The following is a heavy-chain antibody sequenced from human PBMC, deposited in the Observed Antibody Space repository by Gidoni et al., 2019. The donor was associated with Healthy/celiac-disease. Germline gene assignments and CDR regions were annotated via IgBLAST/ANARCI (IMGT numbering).Heavy chain of an antibody. J-gene: IGHJ4*02. V-gene: IGHV3-7*03. CDR3: ARAPLYDFWSGYYKGRYFDY. Sequence: EVQLVESGGGLVQPGGSLRLSCAASGLTFRSYWMSWVRQAPGKGLEWVANIKQDGSEKYYVDSVKGRFTISRDNAKNSLYLQMNSLRAEDTAVYYCARAPLYDFWSGYYKGRYFDYWGQGTLVTVSS. D-gene: IGHD3-3*01. CDR1: GLTFRSYW. CDR2: IKQDGSEK.